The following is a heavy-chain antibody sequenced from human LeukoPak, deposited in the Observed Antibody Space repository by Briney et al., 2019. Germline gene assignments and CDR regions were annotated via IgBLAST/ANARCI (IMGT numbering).Heavy chain of an antibody. D-gene: IGHD2-15*01. CDR1: GYSISSGYY. J-gene: IGHJ5*02. V-gene: IGHV4-38-2*01. Sequence: SETLSLTCAVSGYSISSGYYWGWIRQPPGKGLEWIGSIYHSGSTYYNPSLKSRVTISVDTSKNQFSLKLSSVTAADTAVYYCARVGYCSGGSCYSWFDPWGQGTLVPVSS. CDR2: IYHSGST. CDR3: ARVGYCSGGSCYSWFDP.